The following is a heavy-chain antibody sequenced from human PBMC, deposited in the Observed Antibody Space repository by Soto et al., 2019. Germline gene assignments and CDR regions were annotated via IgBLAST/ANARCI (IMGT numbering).Heavy chain of an antibody. CDR1: GYSFTSYW. CDR2: IYPGDSDT. J-gene: IGHJ6*03. V-gene: IGHV5-51*06. Sequence: GESLKISCKGSGYSFTSYWIGWVRQMPGKGLEWMGIIYPGDSDTRYSPSFQGQVTISADKSISTAYLQWSSLKASYSAMYYCARVGDYYYYYMDVWGKGTTVTVSS. CDR3: ARVGDYYYYYMDV.